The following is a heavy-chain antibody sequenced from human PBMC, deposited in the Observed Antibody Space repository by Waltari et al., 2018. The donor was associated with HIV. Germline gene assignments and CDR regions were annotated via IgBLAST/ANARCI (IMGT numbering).Heavy chain of an antibody. CDR3: VMTACSGPGCFSRYFDV. V-gene: IGHV4-61*02. D-gene: IGHD2-21*02. CDR1: AFAFGSARSY. CDR2: VSLTGRT. Sequence: QAQLHESGPGLLRPSQPPTITCTSSAFAFGSARSYLSWVGQADRKTLQRIGRVSLTGRTNYTASLVSRATISLDIPLNTLALRLTAVSVADTATYYCVMTACSGPGCFSRYFDVWGRGTQVTVSS. J-gene: IGHJ2*01.